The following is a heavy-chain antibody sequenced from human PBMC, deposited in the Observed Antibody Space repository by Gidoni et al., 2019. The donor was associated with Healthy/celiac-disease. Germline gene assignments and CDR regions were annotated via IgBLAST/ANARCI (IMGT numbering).Heavy chain of an antibody. Sequence: QAQLVQSGAEVKKPGASVKVSCKASGYTFTSYAMHWVRQAPGQRLEWMGWINAGNGNTKYSQKFQGRVTITRDTSASTAYMELSSLRSEDTAVYYCARDQVAVAGPYFDDWGQGTLVTVSS. CDR3: ARDQVAVAGPYFDD. CDR2: INAGNGNT. CDR1: GYTFTSYA. V-gene: IGHV1-3*01. J-gene: IGHJ4*01. D-gene: IGHD6-19*01.